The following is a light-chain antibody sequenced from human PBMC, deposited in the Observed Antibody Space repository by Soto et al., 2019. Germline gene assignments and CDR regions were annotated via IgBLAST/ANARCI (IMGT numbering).Light chain of an antibody. Sequence: EIVLTQSPGTLSLSPGERATLSCRASQSVSSTYLGWYQQKPGQAPRLLIYGASSRATGIPDRFSGGGSATDFALTISRLEPEEFAVYYCQQYGSSPWTFGQGTKVEIK. CDR1: QSVSSTY. CDR2: GAS. V-gene: IGKV3-20*01. J-gene: IGKJ1*01. CDR3: QQYGSSPWT.